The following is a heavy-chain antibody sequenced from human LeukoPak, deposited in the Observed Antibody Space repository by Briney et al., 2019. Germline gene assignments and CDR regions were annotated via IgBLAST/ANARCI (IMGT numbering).Heavy chain of an antibody. CDR3: ARGGRRRFNWFDP. CDR1: GFTFSSYS. J-gene: IGHJ5*02. CDR2: INHSGST. Sequence: GSLRLSCAASGFTFSSYSMNWVRQAPGKGLEWIGEINHSGSTNYNSSLKSRVTISVDTSKNQFSLKLSSVTAADTAVYYCARGGRRRFNWFDPWGQGTLVTVSS. V-gene: IGHV4-34*01.